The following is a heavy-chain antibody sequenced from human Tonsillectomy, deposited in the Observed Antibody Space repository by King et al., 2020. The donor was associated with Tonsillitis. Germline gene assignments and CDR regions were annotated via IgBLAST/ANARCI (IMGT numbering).Heavy chain of an antibody. J-gene: IGHJ4*02. CDR2: ISGSGNYI. CDR3: AMGFWGEFDY. V-gene: IGHV3-21*01. D-gene: IGHD3-10*01. Sequence: QLVQSGGGLVKPGGSLRISCAASGFTFSSYSMNWVRQAPGKGLEWVSSISGSGNYIYYADSVKGRFTISIDNAKNSLFLQMNSLRAEDTAIYYCAMGFWGEFDYWGQGTLVTVSS. CDR1: GFTFSSYS.